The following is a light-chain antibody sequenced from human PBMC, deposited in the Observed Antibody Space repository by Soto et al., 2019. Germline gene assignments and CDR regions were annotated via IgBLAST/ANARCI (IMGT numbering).Light chain of an antibody. J-gene: IGLJ2*01. CDR1: SPDFR. V-gene: IGLV2-14*03. CDR2: DVS. Sequence: QSALTQPASVSGSLGQSITISCSGISPDFRVSWYHQIPGKAPKTIIFDVSSRPSGVSDRFSGSKSGNTASLTISGLQTEDEGLYHCSSYSSTTMVFGGGTQLTVL. CDR3: SSYSSTTMV.